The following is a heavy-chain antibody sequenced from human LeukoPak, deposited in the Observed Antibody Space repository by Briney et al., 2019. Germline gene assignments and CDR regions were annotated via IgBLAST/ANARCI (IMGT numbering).Heavy chain of an antibody. V-gene: IGHV4-61*02. CDR2: IYTSGST. J-gene: IGHJ4*02. CDR1: GGSVSSGSYY. Sequence: PSETLSLTCTVSGGSVSSGSYYWSWIRQPAGKGLEWIGRIYTSGSTNYNPSLKSRVTISLDTSENHFSLKLSSVTAADTAVYYCARVTTGGYYNYWGQGTLVTVSS. CDR3: ARVTTGGYYNY. D-gene: IGHD3-22*01.